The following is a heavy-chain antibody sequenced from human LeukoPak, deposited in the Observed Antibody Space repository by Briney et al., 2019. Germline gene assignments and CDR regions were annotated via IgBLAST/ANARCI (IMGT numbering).Heavy chain of an antibody. CDR3: AKGSSSITMIVVVPAAFDY. D-gene: IGHD3-22*01. J-gene: IGHJ4*02. CDR1: GFTFSSYG. Sequence: PGGSLRLSCAASGFTFSSYGMHWVRQAPGKGLEWVSAISGSGGSTYYADSVKGRFTISRDNSKNTLYLQMNSLRAEDTAVYYCAKGSSSITMIVVVPAAFDYWGQGTLVTVSS. CDR2: ISGSGGST. V-gene: IGHV3-23*01.